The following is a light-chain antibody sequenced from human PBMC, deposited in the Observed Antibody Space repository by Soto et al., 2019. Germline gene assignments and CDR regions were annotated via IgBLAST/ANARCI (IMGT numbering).Light chain of an antibody. J-gene: IGKJ5*01. CDR1: QSIYIN. V-gene: IGKV1-39*01. Sequence: DILMTQSPSSLSASVGDRVTITCRASQSIYINLNWYQQKPGKAPELLIYAASSLQSGVPSRFSGSGSGTDFTLTISSLQPEDFATYYCQQSYSSITFGLGTRLDLK. CDR3: QQSYSSIT. CDR2: AAS.